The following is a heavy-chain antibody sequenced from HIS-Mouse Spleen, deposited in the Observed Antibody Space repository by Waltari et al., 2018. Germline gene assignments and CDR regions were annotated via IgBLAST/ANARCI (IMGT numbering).Heavy chain of an antibody. V-gene: IGHV4-39*07. CDR1: GGSISSSSYY. Sequence: QLQLQESGPGLVKPSETLSLTCTVSGGSISSSSYYWGWIRQPPGKGLEWIGSIYYSGSTYYNPSLKSRVSISVDTSKNQFSLKLSSVTAADTAVYYCARDGIVAAGNFDYWGQGTLVTVSS. J-gene: IGHJ4*02. CDR3: ARDGIVAAGNFDY. CDR2: IYYSGST. D-gene: IGHD6-13*01.